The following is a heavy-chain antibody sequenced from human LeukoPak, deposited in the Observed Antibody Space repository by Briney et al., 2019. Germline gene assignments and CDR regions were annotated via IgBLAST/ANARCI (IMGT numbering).Heavy chain of an antibody. CDR1: GFTFDDYG. CDR2: INWNGGSI. D-gene: IGHD3-10*02. J-gene: IGHJ6*04. CDR3: AELGITMIGGV. Sequence: GSLRLSCAASGFTFDDYGMSWVRQAPGKGLEWASGINWNGGSIGYADSVKGRFTISRDNAKSSLYLQMNSLRAEDTAVYYCAELGITMIGGVWGKGTTVTISS. V-gene: IGHV3-20*04.